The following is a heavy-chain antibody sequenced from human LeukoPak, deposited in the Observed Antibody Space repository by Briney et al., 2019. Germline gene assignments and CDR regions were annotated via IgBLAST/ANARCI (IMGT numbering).Heavy chain of an antibody. V-gene: IGHV3-21*01. Sequence: GGSLRLSCAASGFTFSSYSMNWVRQAPGKGLEWVSSISSSSSYIYYADSVKGRFTISRDNAKNSLYLQMNSLRAEDTAVYYCARDRRCSSTSCHHYYYYGMDVWGQGTTVTVSS. CDR3: ARDRRCSSTSCHHYYYYGMDV. D-gene: IGHD2-2*01. CDR1: GFTFSSYS. J-gene: IGHJ6*02. CDR2: ISSSSSYI.